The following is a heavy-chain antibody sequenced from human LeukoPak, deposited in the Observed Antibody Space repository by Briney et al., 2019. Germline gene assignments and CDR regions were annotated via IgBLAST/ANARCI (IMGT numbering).Heavy chain of an antibody. CDR3: ARHGPGDSSGYRPNDAFDI. CDR2: FYIDGTT. J-gene: IGHJ3*02. D-gene: IGHD3-22*01. Sequence: GGSLRLSCAASGFTFSNYAMSWVRQAPGKGLEWVSVFYIDGTTYYADSVKGRFTISRDDFKNTLYLQMNSLRAEDTAVYYCARHGPGDSSGYRPNDAFDIWGQGTMVTVSS. V-gene: IGHV3-66*04. CDR1: GFTFSNYA.